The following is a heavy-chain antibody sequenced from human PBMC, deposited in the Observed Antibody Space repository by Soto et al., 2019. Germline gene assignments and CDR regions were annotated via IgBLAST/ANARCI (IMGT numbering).Heavy chain of an antibody. J-gene: IGHJ4*02. Sequence: GGSLRLSCAASVLTFSSYGMHWVRQAPGKGLEWVAVISYDGSNKYYADSVKGRFTISRDNSKNTLYLQMNSLRAEDTAVYYCAKDPSTVTTNDYWGQGTLVTVSS. CDR3: AKDPSTVTTNDY. CDR1: VLTFSSYG. V-gene: IGHV3-30*18. CDR2: ISYDGSNK. D-gene: IGHD4-17*01.